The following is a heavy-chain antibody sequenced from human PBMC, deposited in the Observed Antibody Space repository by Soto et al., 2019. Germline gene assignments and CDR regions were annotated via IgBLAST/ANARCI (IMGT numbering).Heavy chain of an antibody. D-gene: IGHD4-17*01. CDR2: INAGNGNT. V-gene: IGHV1-3*01. CDR1: GYTFTNYA. Sequence: ASVKVSCTASGYTFTNYAMQWVRQAPGQRLEWMGWINAGNGNTKYSQKFQGRVTIARDTSATTAYMELSSLRSEDTAVYYCARSMTSVTTANYYFNYWGQGTLVTVSS. J-gene: IGHJ4*02. CDR3: ARSMTSVTTANYYFNY.